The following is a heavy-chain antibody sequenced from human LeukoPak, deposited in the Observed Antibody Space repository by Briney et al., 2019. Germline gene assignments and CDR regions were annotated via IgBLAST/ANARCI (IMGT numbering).Heavy chain of an antibody. CDR3: AKASGIYSNYVYFDY. Sequence: GGSLRLSCAASGFTFSSYAMTWVRQAPGTGLEWVSAISGSGGSTDYADSVKGRFTVSRDNSKNTVHLQMNSLRAEDTSVYYCAKASGIYSNYVYFDYWGQGALVTVSS. CDR1: GFTFSSYA. CDR2: ISGSGGST. D-gene: IGHD4-11*01. J-gene: IGHJ4*02. V-gene: IGHV3-23*01.